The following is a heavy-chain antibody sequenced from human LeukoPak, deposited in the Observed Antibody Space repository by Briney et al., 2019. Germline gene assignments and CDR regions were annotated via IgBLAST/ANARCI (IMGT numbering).Heavy chain of an antibody. V-gene: IGHV4-59*01. D-gene: IGHD1-26*01. Sequence: PSETLSLTCTVSGGSISDYSWSWIRQPPGKGLEWIGYIYYSGSTNYNPSLKSRVTISVDTSKNQFSLKLSSVTAADTAVYYCARGWVVGATTDWFDPWGQGTLVTVSS. CDR3: ARGWVVGATTDWFDP. CDR1: GGSISDYS. J-gene: IGHJ5*02. CDR2: IYYSGST.